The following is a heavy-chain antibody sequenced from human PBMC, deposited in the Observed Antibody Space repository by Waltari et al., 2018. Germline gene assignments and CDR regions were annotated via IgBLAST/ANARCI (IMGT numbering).Heavy chain of an antibody. CDR2: INAGNGNT. J-gene: IGHJ3*02. CDR1: GYTFTSYA. CDR3: ARDVPDYYDSSGYGTRDAFDI. Sequence: QVQLVQSGAEVKKPGASVKVSCKASGYTFTSYAMHWVRQAPGQRLEWMGWINAGNGNTKYSQEFQGRVTITRDTSASTAYMELSSLRSEDMAVYYCARDVPDYYDSSGYGTRDAFDIWGQGTMVTVSS. D-gene: IGHD3-22*01. V-gene: IGHV1-3*03.